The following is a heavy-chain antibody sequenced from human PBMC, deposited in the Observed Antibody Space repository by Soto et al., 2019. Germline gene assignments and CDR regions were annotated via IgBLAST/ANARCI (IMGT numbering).Heavy chain of an antibody. CDR1: GGSISSYY. J-gene: IGHJ6*03. CDR3: ATTGNYDFWSDYYMDV. CDR2: IYHSGST. D-gene: IGHD3-3*01. Sequence: LETLSLTCTVSGGSISSYYWSWIRQPPGKGLEWIGEIYHSGSTNYNPSLKSRVTISVDKSKNQFSLKLSSVTAADTAVYYCATTGNYDFWSDYYMDVWGKGTTVTVSS. V-gene: IGHV4-59*12.